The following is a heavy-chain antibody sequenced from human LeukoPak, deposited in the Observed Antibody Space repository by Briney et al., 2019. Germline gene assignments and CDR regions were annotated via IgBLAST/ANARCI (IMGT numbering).Heavy chain of an antibody. Sequence: PGGSLRLSCAASGFTFSSYAMSWLRQAPGKGLEWVSSITGSGTGTYYADYVKGRFTISRDNSENTLYLRMYSLRGGDTAVYYCAKDRPNYYDSSGHYYRRDGDYWGQGTLVTVSS. CDR2: ITGSGTGT. D-gene: IGHD3-22*01. V-gene: IGHV3-23*01. CDR1: GFTFSSYA. CDR3: AKDRPNYYDSSGHYYRRDGDY. J-gene: IGHJ4*02.